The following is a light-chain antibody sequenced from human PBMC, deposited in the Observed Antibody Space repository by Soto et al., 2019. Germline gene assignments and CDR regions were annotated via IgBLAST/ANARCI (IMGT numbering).Light chain of an antibody. CDR1: SSDVGGYNY. J-gene: IGLJ2*01. Sequence: QSALTQPRSVSGSPGQSVTISCTGTSSDVGGYNYVSWYQQHPGKAPKLMIYDVSKRPSGVPDRFSGSKSGNTASLTISGLQAEDEDDYYCCSYAGSYTSYVEFGGGTKLTVL. V-gene: IGLV2-11*01. CDR2: DVS. CDR3: CSYAGSYTSYVE.